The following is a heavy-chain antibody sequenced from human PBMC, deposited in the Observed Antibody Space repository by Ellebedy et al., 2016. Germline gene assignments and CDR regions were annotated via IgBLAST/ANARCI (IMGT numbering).Heavy chain of an antibody. CDR3: ARGSGNNWDRPLFDY. CDR2: IYYSGST. D-gene: IGHD1-20*01. J-gene: IGHJ4*02. Sequence: SETLSLXCTVSGGSISSGGYYWSWIRQHPGKGLEWIGYIYYSGSTYYNPSLKSRVTISVDTSKNQFSLKLSSVTAADTAVYYCARGSGNNWDRPLFDYWGQGTLVTVSS. V-gene: IGHV4-31*03. CDR1: GGSISSGGYY.